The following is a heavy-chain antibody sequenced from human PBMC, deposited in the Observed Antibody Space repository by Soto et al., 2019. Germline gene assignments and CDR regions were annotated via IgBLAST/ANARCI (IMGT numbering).Heavy chain of an antibody. CDR1: GGSIIGYY. CDR2: IYYSGTT. J-gene: IGHJ4*02. V-gene: IGHV4-59*01. CDR3: ARVGHLNVYYASDY. Sequence: SETLSLTCTVAGGSIIGYYWSWIRQPPGKGLEWIGYIYYSGTTKYSSSLKSRVTMSVDTSKNQFSLKVNSVTTADTAIYYCARVGHLNVYYASDYWGQGVLVTVSS. D-gene: IGHD1-26*01.